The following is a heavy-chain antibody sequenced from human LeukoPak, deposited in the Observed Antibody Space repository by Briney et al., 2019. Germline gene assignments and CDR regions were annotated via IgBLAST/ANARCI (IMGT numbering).Heavy chain of an antibody. Sequence: PGGSLRLSCALSGLTVNDNYMSWVRQAPGKGLEWVSLIFPDGQTHYADFVQGRFSISRDMSRNILFLDMSSLRAEDTAVFFCARANPVYGDFDYWGKGTLVTVSS. J-gene: IGHJ4*02. CDR3: ARANPVYGDFDY. CDR2: IFPDGQT. D-gene: IGHD4-17*01. CDR1: GLTVNDNY. V-gene: IGHV3-53*01.